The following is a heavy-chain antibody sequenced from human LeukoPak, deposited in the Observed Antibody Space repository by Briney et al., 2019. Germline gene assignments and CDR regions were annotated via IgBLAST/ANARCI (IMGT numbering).Heavy chain of an antibody. J-gene: IGHJ6*03. CDR3: ARDRYSSRYYYYYMDV. Sequence: ASVKVSCKASGYTFTGYDINWVRQATGQGLEWMGWMNPNSGNTGYAQKFRGRVTITRNTSISTAYMELSSLRSEDTAVYYCARDRYSSRYYYYYMDVWGKGTTVTVSS. CDR1: GYTFTGYD. V-gene: IGHV1-8*03. D-gene: IGHD6-13*01. CDR2: MNPNSGNT.